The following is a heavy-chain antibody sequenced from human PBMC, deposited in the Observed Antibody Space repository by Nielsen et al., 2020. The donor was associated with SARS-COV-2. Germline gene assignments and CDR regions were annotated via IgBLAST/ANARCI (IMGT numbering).Heavy chain of an antibody. D-gene: IGHD4-17*01. CDR3: AREGTEPTVPLWGRYYYYYGMDV. J-gene: IGHJ6*02. V-gene: IGHV1-18*01. Sequence: ASVKVSCKASGYTFTSYGISWVRQAPGQGLEWMGWISAYNGNTNYAQKLQGRVTMTTDTSTSTAYMELSSLRSEDTAVYYCAREGTEPTVPLWGRYYYYYGMDVWGQGTTVTVSS. CDR1: GYTFTSYG. CDR2: ISAYNGNT.